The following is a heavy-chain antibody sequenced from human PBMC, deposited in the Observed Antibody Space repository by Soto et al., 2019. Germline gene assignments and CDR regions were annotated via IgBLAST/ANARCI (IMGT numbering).Heavy chain of an antibody. CDR2: INPSGGST. CDR3: AREKGAGAVAGPDFDY. V-gene: IGHV1-46*03. D-gene: IGHD6-19*01. Sequence: QVQLVQSGAEVKKPGASVKVSCKASGYTFTSYYMHWVRQAPGQGLEWMGIINPSGGSTNYAQKFQGRVTMSRDPSTSTVYMELSSLTSEDTAVYYCAREKGAGAVAGPDFDYWGQGTLVTVSS. J-gene: IGHJ4*02. CDR1: GYTFTSYY.